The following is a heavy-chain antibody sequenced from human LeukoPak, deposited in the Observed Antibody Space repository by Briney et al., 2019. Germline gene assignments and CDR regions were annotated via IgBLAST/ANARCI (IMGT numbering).Heavy chain of an antibody. V-gene: IGHV3-48*01. CDR2: ISSSSSTI. J-gene: IGHJ4*02. D-gene: IGHD3-22*01. CDR1: GFTFSSYS. CDR3: ARVPPDLVITPESYFDY. Sequence: GGSLRLSCAASGFTFSSYSMNWVRQAPGKGLGWVSYISSSSSTIYYADSVKGRFTISRDNAKNSLYLQMNSLRAEDTAVYYCARVPPDLVITPESYFDYWGQGTLVTVSS.